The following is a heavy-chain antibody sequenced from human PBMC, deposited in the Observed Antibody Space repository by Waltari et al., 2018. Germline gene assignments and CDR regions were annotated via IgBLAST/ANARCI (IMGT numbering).Heavy chain of an antibody. CDR3: ARIGYYDSSGYRDY. D-gene: IGHD3-22*01. Sequence: QVQLQQWGAGLLKPSETLSLTCAVYGESFSGYYWRWIRQPPGKGLEWIGEINHSGSTNYNPSLKSRVTISVDTSKNQFSLKLSSVTAADTAVYYCARIGYYDSSGYRDYWGQGTLVTVSS. CDR2: INHSGST. CDR1: GESFSGYY. V-gene: IGHV4-34*01. J-gene: IGHJ4*02.